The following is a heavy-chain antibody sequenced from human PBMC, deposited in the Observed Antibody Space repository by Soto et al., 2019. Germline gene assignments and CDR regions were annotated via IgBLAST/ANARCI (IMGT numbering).Heavy chain of an antibody. CDR3: ARGENIVATILYYYYYMDV. CDR1: GYTFTSYY. Sequence: ASVKVSCKASGYTFTSYYMHWVRQATGQGLEWMGWMNPNSGNTGYAQKFQGRVTMTRNTSISTAYMELSSLRSEDTAVYYCARGENIVATILYYYYYMDVWGKGTTVTVSS. V-gene: IGHV1-8*02. D-gene: IGHD5-12*01. J-gene: IGHJ6*03. CDR2: MNPNSGNT.